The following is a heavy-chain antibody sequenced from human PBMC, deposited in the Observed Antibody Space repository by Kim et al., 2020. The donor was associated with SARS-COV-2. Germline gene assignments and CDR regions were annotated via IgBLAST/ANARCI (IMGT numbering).Heavy chain of an antibody. D-gene: IGHD6-6*01. V-gene: IGHV3-30*18. Sequence: GGSLRLSCAASGFTFSSYGMHWVRQAPGKGLEWVAVISYDGSNKYYADSVKGRFTISRDNSKNTLYLQMNSLRAEDTAVYYCAKDRRPPADDYWGQGTLVTVSS. CDR3: AKDRRPPADDY. CDR1: GFTFSSYG. J-gene: IGHJ4*02. CDR2: ISYDGSNK.